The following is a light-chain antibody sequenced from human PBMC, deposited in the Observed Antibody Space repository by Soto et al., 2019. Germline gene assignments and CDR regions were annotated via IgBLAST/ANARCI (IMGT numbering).Light chain of an antibody. CDR3: SSYTSNSTLV. J-gene: IGLJ2*01. V-gene: IGLV2-14*01. CDR1: SSDVGAYNY. Sequence: QSALTQPASVSGSPGQSITISCTGTSSDVGAYNYVSWYQQHPGKAPKLMIYEVSNRPSGVSNRFSGSKSGNTASLTISGLQAEDEADYYCSSYTSNSTLVFGGGTKVTVL. CDR2: EVS.